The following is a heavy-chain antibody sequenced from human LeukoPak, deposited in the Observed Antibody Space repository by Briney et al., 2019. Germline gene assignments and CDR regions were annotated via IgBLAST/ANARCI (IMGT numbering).Heavy chain of an antibody. V-gene: IGHV3-23*01. CDR1: GFTFTSYV. CDR3: ASRYSYGYGY. D-gene: IGHD5-18*01. CDR2: ISENGGAA. J-gene: IGHJ4*02. Sequence: GGSLRLSCAASGFTFTSYVMGWVRQAQGKGLEWVSAISENGGAADYADSVRGRFTISRDNAKNSLYLQMNSLRAEDTAVYYCASRYSYGYGYWGQGTLVTVSS.